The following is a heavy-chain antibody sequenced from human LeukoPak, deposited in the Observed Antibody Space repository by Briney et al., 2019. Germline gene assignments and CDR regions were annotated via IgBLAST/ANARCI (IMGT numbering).Heavy chain of an antibody. D-gene: IGHD3-22*01. V-gene: IGHV3-53*01. Sequence: GGSLRLSCAASGFTVSSNYMSWVRQAPGKGLEWVSVIYSSGSTYYADSVKGRFTISRDNSKNTLFLQMNSLRAEDTAVYYCVKGGSSNYYSCFDYWGQGTLVTVSS. CDR3: VKGGSSNYYSCFDY. J-gene: IGHJ4*02. CDR1: GFTVSSNY. CDR2: IYSSGST.